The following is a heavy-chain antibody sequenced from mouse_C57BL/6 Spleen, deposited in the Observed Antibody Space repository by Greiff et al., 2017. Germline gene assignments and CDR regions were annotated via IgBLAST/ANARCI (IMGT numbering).Heavy chain of an antibody. CDR3: AAFDGYSLYFDY. CDR1: GYAFSSYW. Sequence: QVQLQQSGAELVKPGASVKISCKASGYAFSSYWMNWVKQRPGKGLEGIGQIYPGDGDTNYNGKFKGKATLTADKSSSTAYMQLSSLTSEDSAVYFCAAFDGYSLYFDYWGQGTTLTVSS. D-gene: IGHD2-3*01. V-gene: IGHV1-80*01. CDR2: IYPGDGDT. J-gene: IGHJ2*01.